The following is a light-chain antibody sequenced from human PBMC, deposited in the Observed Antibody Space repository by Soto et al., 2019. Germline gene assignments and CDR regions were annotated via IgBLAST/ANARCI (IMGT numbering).Light chain of an antibody. V-gene: IGKV2-30*02. CDR1: QSLIHSDGNTY. Sequence: DVVLTQSPLSLPVTLGQPASISCRSSQSLIHSDGNTYLNWFQQRPGQSPRRLIYKVSDRDSGVPDRSSGSGSGTDFTLKISRVEAEDVGVYYCMQGTHWPWTVGQGTEVEIK. CDR3: MQGTHWPWT. J-gene: IGKJ1*01. CDR2: KVS.